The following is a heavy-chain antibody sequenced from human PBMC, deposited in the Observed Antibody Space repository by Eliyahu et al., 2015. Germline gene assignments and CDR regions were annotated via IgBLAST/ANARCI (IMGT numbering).Heavy chain of an antibody. D-gene: IGHD3-22*01. CDR2: INDRGDDS. J-gene: IGHJ4*02. CDR1: GXPXNDHA. CDR3: ARDFTYDSSGFYSL. V-gene: IGHV3-23*01. Sequence: EEQLLESGGGLIQPGGSLRLSCAAXGXPXNDHAMSWVRRAPGKGLEWVSGINDRGDDSDYADAVKGRFTISRDNSKNTLNLQMNNLRAEDTALYYCARDFTYDSSGFYSLWGQGTLVTVSS.